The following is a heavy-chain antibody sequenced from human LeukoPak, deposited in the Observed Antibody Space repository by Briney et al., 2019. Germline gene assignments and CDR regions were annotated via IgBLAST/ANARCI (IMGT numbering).Heavy chain of an antibody. CDR1: GFTFSSYG. CDR2: ISGSGGST. D-gene: IGHD2-15*01. V-gene: IGHV3-23*01. Sequence: PGGSLRLSCAASGFTFSSYGMSWVRQAPGKGLEWVSAISGSGGSTYYADSVKGRFTISRDNSKNTLYLQMNSLRAEDTAVYYCARRPYCSGGSCLGWFDPWGQGTLVTVSS. J-gene: IGHJ5*02. CDR3: ARRPYCSGGSCLGWFDP.